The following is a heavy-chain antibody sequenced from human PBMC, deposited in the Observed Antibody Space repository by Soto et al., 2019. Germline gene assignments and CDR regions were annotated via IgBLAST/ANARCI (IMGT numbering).Heavy chain of an antibody. D-gene: IGHD3-3*01. J-gene: IGHJ4*02. V-gene: IGHV4-59*01. CDR1: GGSISSYY. CDR3: ARTKYYDFWSGTSIFDY. Sequence: SETLSLTCTVSGGSISSYYWSWIRRPPGKGLEWIGYIYYSGSTNYNPSLKSRVTISVDTSKNQFSLKLSSVTAADTAVYYCARTKYYDFWSGTSIFDYWGQGTLVTVSS. CDR2: IYYSGST.